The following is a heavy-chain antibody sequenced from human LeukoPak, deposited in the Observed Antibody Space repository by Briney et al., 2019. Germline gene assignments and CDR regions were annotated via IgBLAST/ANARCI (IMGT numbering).Heavy chain of an antibody. D-gene: IGHD3-9*01. Sequence: PGGSLRLSCAASGFNFSNYGMHWVRQAPAKGLGLVAFIRYDGSNKYFSESMKGRFTISKDNSKNTLYLQMNSLRAEDTALYYCAKDPDGLRGFLTGYDYWGQGTLVTVSS. CDR3: AKDPDGLRGFLTGYDY. V-gene: IGHV3-30*02. CDR1: GFNFSNYG. J-gene: IGHJ4*02. CDR2: IRYDGSNK.